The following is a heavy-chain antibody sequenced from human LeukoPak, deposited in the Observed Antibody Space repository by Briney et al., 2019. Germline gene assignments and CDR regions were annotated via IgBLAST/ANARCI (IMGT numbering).Heavy chain of an antibody. J-gene: IGHJ4*02. D-gene: IGHD2-15*01. CDR3: ARYWHCSGGSCYSSGFDY. CDR2: IYYSGST. Sequence: SQTLSLTCTVSGGSISSGDYYWSWIRQPPGKGLEWIGYIYYSGSTYYNPSLKSRVTISVDTSKNQFSLKLSSVTAADTAVYYCARYWHCSGGSCYSSGFDYWGQGTLVTVSS. CDR1: GGSISSGDYY. V-gene: IGHV4-30-4*08.